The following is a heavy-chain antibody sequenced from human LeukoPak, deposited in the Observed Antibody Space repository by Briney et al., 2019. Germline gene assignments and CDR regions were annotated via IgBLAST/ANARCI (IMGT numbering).Heavy chain of an antibody. CDR2: IYYSGST. D-gene: IGHD4-17*01. CDR3: ARGGDYGDLRYFDY. CDR1: GGSISSSSYN. J-gene: IGHJ4*02. V-gene: IGHV4-39*01. Sequence: SETLSLTCTVSGGSISSSSYNWGWIRQPPGKGLEWIGIIYYSGSTYYSPSLKSRVTISVDTSKNQFSLKLSSVTAADTAVYYCARGGDYGDLRYFDYWGQGTLVTVSS.